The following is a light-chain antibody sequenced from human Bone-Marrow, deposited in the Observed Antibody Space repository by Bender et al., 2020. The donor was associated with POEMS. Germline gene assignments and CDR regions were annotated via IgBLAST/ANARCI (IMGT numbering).Light chain of an antibody. V-gene: IGLV2-14*01. CDR2: EVG. Sequence: QSALTQPASVSGSPGQSITISCTGTSSDVGGYNYVSWYQHHPGKPPKLIIYEVGNRPSGVSNRFSGSKSGNTASLAISGLQTQDEADYYCTSYTSTNTLLFGGGTRLTVL. J-gene: IGLJ2*01. CDR1: SSDVGGYNY. CDR3: TSYTSTNTLL.